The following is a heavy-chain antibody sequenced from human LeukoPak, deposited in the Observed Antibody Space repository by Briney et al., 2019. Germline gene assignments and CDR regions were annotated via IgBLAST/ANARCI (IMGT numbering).Heavy chain of an antibody. Sequence: SGGSLRLSCGASGFTFISYAMSWVRQAPGKGLEWVSTISAGGGDTYYADSVKGRFTISRDNSKSTLYLQMNSLRAEDTAVYYCAKGKFGPTVVTAFDYWGQGTLVTGSS. CDR1: GFTFISYA. CDR3: AKGKFGPTVVTAFDY. V-gene: IGHV3-23*01. D-gene: IGHD4-23*01. J-gene: IGHJ4*02. CDR2: ISAGGGDT.